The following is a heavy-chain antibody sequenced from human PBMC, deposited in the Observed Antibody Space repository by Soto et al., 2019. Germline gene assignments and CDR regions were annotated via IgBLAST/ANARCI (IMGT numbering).Heavy chain of an antibody. CDR1: GGTFSSYA. V-gene: IGHV1-69*13. D-gene: IGHD2-2*01. J-gene: IGHJ6*02. Sequence: SVKVSCKASGGTFSSYAISWVRQAPGQGLEWMGGIIPIFGTANYTQKFQGRVTITADESTSTAYMEKSSLRSEDTALYFCARGSRGGEASCYPCYYGMDVWG. CDR3: ARGSRGGEASCYPCYYGMDV. CDR2: IIPIFGTA.